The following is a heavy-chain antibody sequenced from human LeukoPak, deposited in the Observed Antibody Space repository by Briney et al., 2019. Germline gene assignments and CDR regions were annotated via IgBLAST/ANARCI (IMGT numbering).Heavy chain of an antibody. CDR3: ARHLANVRWGVNPRWFDP. D-gene: IGHD3-10*02. CDR1: GGSFSGYY. J-gene: IGHJ5*02. Sequence: PSETLSLTCAVYGGSFSGYYWSWIRQPPGKGLVGIGEIKHSESTNYNRPLKSRITIAVDTSKNQFPLKLRSVTAADTAVYYCARHLANVRWGVNPRWFDPWGQGTLVTVSS. CDR2: IKHSEST. V-gene: IGHV4-34*01.